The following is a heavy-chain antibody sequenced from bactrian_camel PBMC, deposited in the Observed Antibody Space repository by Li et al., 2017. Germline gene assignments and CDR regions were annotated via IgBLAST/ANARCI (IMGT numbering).Heavy chain of an antibody. Sequence: VQLVESGGGLVQPGGSLRLSCVTSGVFGFTFSSYDMSWVRQAPGKGLEWVSSVSRNGGADNTGYLDSVKGRFTVSRDDAKYTLYLQMDGLKTEDTGVYYCATGNGGNSYPTSYGHWGQGTQVTVS. J-gene: IGHJ4*01. CDR1: GVFGFTFSSYD. CDR3: ATGNGGNSYPTSYGH. D-gene: IGHD3*01. V-gene: IGHV3S40*01. CDR2: VSRNGGADNT.